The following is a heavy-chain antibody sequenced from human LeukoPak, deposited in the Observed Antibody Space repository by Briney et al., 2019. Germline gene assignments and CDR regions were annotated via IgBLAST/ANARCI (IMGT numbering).Heavy chain of an antibody. D-gene: IGHD1-26*01. CDR1: GFSFSDNG. J-gene: IGHJ4*02. CDR3: AKDRYGRELPCDH. V-gene: IGHV3-30*18. CDR2: ISYDGSKK. Sequence: GRSLRLSCAASGFSFSDNGMHWVRQAPGKGLEWVAVISYDGSKKYYADSLKGRFTIFRDNSKNTLYLQVNSLRTEDTAVYYCAKDRYGRELPCDHWGQGTLVIASS.